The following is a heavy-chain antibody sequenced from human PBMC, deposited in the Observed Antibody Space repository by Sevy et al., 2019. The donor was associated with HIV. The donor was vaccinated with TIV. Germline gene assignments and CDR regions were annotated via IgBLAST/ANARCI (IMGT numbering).Heavy chain of an antibody. V-gene: IGHV1-24*01. D-gene: IGHD3-16*02. CDR3: ATAVMITFGGVIANDY. CDR1: GYTLTELS. Sequence: ASVKVSCKVSGYTLTELSMHWVRQAPGKGLEWMGGLDPEDGETIYAQKFQGRVTMTEDTSTDTAYMELSSLRSEDTAVYYCATAVMITFGGVIANDYWGQGTLVTVSS. CDR2: LDPEDGET. J-gene: IGHJ4*02.